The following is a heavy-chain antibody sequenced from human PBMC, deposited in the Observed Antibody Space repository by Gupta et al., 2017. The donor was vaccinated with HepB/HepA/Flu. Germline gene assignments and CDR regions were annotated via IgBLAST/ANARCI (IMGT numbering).Heavy chain of an antibody. CDR3: ARVSSRFVVVPAASYYYYYMDV. D-gene: IGHD2-2*01. CDR2: IYSGGST. J-gene: IGHJ6*03. Sequence: EVQLVESGGGLIQPGGSLRLSCAASGFTVISHYMTWVRQAPGKGLEWVSVIYSGGSTYYADSVKGRFTISRDNSKNTLYLQMNSLRAEDTAVYYCARVSSRFVVVPAASYYYYYMDVWGKGTTVTVSS. CDR1: GFTVISHY. V-gene: IGHV3-53*01.